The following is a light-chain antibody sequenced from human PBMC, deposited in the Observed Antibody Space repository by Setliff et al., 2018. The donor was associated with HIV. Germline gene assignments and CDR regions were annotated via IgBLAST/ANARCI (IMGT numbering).Light chain of an antibody. J-gene: IGLJ3*02. CDR3: VLYMGNGVSV. V-gene: IGLV8-61*01. CDR2: STN. CDR1: SGSVSTGHF. Sequence: QTVVTQEPSFSVSPGGTVTLTRGLRSGSVSTGHFPSWYQQTPGQTPRMLIYSTNTRSSGVPDRFSGSILGNRAALTITGAQADDECDYYCVLYMGNGVSVFGGGTKVTV.